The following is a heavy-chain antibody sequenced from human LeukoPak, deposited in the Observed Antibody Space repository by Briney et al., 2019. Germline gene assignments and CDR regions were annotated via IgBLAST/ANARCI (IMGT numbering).Heavy chain of an antibody. Sequence: GASVKVSCKVSGYTLSELSMHWVRQAPGKGLEWMGGFDPEDGETIYAQKSQGRVTMTEDTSTDTAYMELSSLRSEDTAVYYCARGRLYYCSSTSCSFPYYYYYMDVWGKGTTVTISS. CDR1: GYTLSELS. CDR3: ARGRLYYCSSTSCSFPYYYYYMDV. D-gene: IGHD2-2*01. J-gene: IGHJ6*03. CDR2: FDPEDGET. V-gene: IGHV1-24*01.